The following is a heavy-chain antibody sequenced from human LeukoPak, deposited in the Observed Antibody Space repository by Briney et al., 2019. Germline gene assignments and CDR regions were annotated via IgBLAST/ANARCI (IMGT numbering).Heavy chain of an antibody. D-gene: IGHD1-14*01. CDR2: IYSSGTYI. Sequence: GGSLRLSCAAPGFTFSSYSMNWVRQAPGKGLEWVSSIYSSGTYIYYADSVKGRFTISRDNAKNSLYLQMNSLRAEDTAVYYCARSRTGPNWFDPWGQGTLVTVSS. CDR3: ARSRTGPNWFDP. V-gene: IGHV3-21*01. CDR1: GFTFSSYS. J-gene: IGHJ5*02.